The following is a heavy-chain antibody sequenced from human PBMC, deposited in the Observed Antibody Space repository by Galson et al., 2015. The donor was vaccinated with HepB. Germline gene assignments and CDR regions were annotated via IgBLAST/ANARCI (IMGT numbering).Heavy chain of an antibody. D-gene: IGHD6-19*01. CDR1: GYTFTNYG. CDR3: ARGYNSGWPWLPFDH. CDR2: VSAYNGNT. V-gene: IGHV1-18*01. J-gene: IGHJ4*02. Sequence: SVKVSCKASGYTFTNYGISWVRQAPGQGLEWMGWVSAYNGNTNYAQKLQGRVTMTTDTSTSTAYMELRSLRSDDTAVYYCARGYNSGWPWLPFDHWGQGTLVTVSS.